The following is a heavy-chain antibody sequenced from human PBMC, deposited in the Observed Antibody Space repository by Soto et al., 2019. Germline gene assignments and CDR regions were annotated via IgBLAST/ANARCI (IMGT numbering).Heavy chain of an antibody. CDR3: ARDRWEQYYYYGMDV. J-gene: IGHJ6*02. Sequence: PGGSLRLSCAASGFTFSSYAMRWVRQAPGKGLEWVAVISYDGSNKYYADSVKGRFTISRDNSKNTLYLQMNSLRAEDTAVYYCARDRWEQYYYYGMDVWGQGTTVTVS. CDR2: ISYDGSNK. CDR1: GFTFSSYA. D-gene: IGHD1-26*01. V-gene: IGHV3-30-3*01.